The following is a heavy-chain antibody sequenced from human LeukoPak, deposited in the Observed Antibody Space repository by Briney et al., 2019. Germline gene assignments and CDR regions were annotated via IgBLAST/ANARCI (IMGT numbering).Heavy chain of an antibody. J-gene: IGHJ6*02. CDR2: INSDGSSI. Sequence: GGFLRLSCAASGFVFSNNWMYWVRQAPGRGLVWVSRINSDGSSIAYADSVKGRFTISRDNSKNTLYLQMNSLRAEDTAVYYCARLGYCSSSSCYGGHGMDVWGQGTTVSVSS. D-gene: IGHD2-2*01. CDR1: GFVFSNNW. V-gene: IGHV3-74*01. CDR3: ARLGYCSSSSCYGGHGMDV.